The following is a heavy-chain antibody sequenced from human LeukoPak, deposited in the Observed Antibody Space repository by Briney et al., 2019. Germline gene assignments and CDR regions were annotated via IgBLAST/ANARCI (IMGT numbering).Heavy chain of an antibody. D-gene: IGHD3-22*01. CDR3: ARQLYYDSSGYYYVESAEPAFDI. Sequence: SETLSLTCTVSGGSISSYYWSWIRQPPGKGLEWIGYIYYSGSTNYNPSLKSRVTISVDTSKNQSSLKLSSVTAADTAVYYCARQLYYDSSGYYYVESAEPAFDIWGQGTMVTVSS. CDR2: IYYSGST. V-gene: IGHV4-59*08. CDR1: GGSISSYY. J-gene: IGHJ3*02.